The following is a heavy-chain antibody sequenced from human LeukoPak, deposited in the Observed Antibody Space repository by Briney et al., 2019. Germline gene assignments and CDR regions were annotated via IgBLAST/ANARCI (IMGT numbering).Heavy chain of an antibody. V-gene: IGHV3-30*14. D-gene: IGHD3-10*01. J-gene: IGHJ3*02. CDR1: GFTFSSYA. Sequence: GRSLRLSCAGSGFTFSSYAMHWVRQAPGKGLEWVAIISYDGSYKDYADSVKGRFTISRENAKNSLYLQMNSLRAGDTAVYYCARAMRRGVDDAFDIWGQGTMVTVSS. CDR2: ISYDGSYK. CDR3: ARAMRRGVDDAFDI.